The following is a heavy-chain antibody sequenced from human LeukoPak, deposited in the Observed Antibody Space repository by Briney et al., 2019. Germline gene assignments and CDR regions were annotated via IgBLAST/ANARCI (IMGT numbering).Heavy chain of an antibody. CDR2: INGDGSST. CDR3: ARTRGVTAEDDY. D-gene: IGHD2-21*02. V-gene: IGHV3-74*01. CDR1: GFTFSSYA. J-gene: IGHJ4*02. Sequence: GGSLRLSCAASGFTFSSYAMHWVRQAPGKGLVWVSRINGDGSSTSYADSVKGRFTISRDNAKNTLYLQMNSLRGEDTAVYYCARTRGVTAEDDYWGQGTLVTVSS.